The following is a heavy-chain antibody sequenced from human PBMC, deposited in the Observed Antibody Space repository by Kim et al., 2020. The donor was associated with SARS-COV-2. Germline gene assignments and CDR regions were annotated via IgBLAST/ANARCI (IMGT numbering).Heavy chain of an antibody. CDR1: GGSVSTSFYY. D-gene: IGHD3-10*01. CDR3: ARLGLVRGAISWFDP. CDR2: FYSSGST. J-gene: IGHJ5*02. Sequence: SETLSLTCAVSGGSVSTSFYYWGWVRQPPGKGLEWIASFYSSGSTYYNPSLESRVTISVDTSKNQFSLKLSSVTAADTAVYYCARLGLVRGAISWFDPWG. V-gene: IGHV4-39*01.